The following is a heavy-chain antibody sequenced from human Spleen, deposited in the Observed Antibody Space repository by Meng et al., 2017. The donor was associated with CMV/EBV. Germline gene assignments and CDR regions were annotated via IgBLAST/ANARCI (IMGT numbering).Heavy chain of an antibody. CDR1: GGSFSGYY. J-gene: IGHJ4*02. V-gene: IGHV4-34*01. D-gene: IGHD6-6*01. CDR2: INHSGST. CDR3: ARGQLVLGYFDY. Sequence: VQSKQWGSGLLNPSETQSLSGAVYGGSFSGYYWSWIRQPPGKGLEWIGEINHSGSTNYNPSLKSRVTISVDTSKNQFSLKLSSVTAADTAVYYCARGQLVLGYFDYWGQGTLVTVSS.